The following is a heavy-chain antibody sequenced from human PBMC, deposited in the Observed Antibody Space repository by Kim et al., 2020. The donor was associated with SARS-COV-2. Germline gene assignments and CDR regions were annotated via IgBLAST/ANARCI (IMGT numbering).Heavy chain of an antibody. Sequence: GGSLRLSCAASGFTFSSYGMHWVRQAPGKGLEWVAVIWYDGSNKYYADSVKGRFTISRDNSKNTLYLQMNSLRAEDTAVYYCARDSDRGYPNEYFQHWGQGTLVTVSS. CDR3: ARDSDRGYPNEYFQH. CDR2: IWYDGSNK. J-gene: IGHJ1*01. CDR1: GFTFSSYG. V-gene: IGHV3-33*08. D-gene: IGHD3-22*01.